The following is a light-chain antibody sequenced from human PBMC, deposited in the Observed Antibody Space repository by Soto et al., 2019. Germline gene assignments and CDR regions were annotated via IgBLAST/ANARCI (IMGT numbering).Light chain of an antibody. CDR2: DVS. Sequence: QSALTQPASVSGSPGQSITISCTGTSSDVGGYNYVSWYQQHPGKAPKLMIYDVSNRPSGVSNRFSGSKSGNTALLTISGLQAEDKADYYCSYYTSNSTNVVFGGGTTLTVL. V-gene: IGLV2-14*01. CDR1: SSDVGGYNY. CDR3: SYYTSNSTNVV. J-gene: IGLJ2*01.